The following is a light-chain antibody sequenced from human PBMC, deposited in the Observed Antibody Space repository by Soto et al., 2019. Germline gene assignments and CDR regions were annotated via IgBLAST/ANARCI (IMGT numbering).Light chain of an antibody. V-gene: IGKV4-1*01. Sequence: DIVMSQSPDSLAVSLGERATIYCGSNQSILYRSNTKSYLAWYQQKPRQPPKLLINWASTRESGVPERFSGSGSGTDFTLTISSLQADDVAVYYCQQFYATPPTFGQGTKVDIK. CDR3: QQFYATPPT. CDR2: WAS. J-gene: IGKJ1*01. CDR1: QSILYRSNTKSY.